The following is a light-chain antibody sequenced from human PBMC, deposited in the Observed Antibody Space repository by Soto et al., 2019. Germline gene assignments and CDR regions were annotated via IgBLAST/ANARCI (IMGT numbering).Light chain of an antibody. V-gene: IGKV1-27*01. Sequence: DIQMTQSPSSLSASVGDRVTITCRASQGISTYLVWYQQKPGTVPKLLIFAASTLQSWVPSRFSGSGSGTDFTLTISSLQTEDVATYYCQNCNGASWTFGKGTKVEIK. CDR3: QNCNGASWT. CDR2: AAS. CDR1: QGISTY. J-gene: IGKJ1*01.